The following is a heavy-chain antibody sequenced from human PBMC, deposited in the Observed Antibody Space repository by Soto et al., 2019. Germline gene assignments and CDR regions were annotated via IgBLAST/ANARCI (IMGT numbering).Heavy chain of an antibody. D-gene: IGHD2-15*01. CDR1: GYTFTSYS. Sequence: ASVKVSCKASGYTFTSYSISWVRQAPGQGLEWMGWISAYNGNTNYAQMLQGRVTMTTDTSTNTAYMELRSLRSDDTAVYYCAKTPPPNSSDLWGRGTLVTVSS. CDR3: AKTPPPNSSDL. V-gene: IGHV1-18*04. J-gene: IGHJ2*01. CDR2: ISAYNGNT.